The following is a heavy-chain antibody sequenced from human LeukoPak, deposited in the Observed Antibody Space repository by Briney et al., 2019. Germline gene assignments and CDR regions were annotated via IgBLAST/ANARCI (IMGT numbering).Heavy chain of an antibody. J-gene: IGHJ4*02. Sequence: GGSLRLSCAASGFTFSFYAMNWVRQAPGGGLEWVSGIVDRGSGTFYADSVKGRFTISRDNSKNMLYLQMNSLRAEDTAVYYCARDQVGFDYWGQGTLVTVSS. V-gene: IGHV3-23*01. CDR2: IVDRGSGT. D-gene: IGHD3-3*01. CDR3: ARDQVGFDY. CDR1: GFTFSFYA.